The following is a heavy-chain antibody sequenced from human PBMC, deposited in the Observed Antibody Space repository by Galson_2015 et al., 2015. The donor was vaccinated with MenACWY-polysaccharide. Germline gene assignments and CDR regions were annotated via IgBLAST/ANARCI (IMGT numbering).Heavy chain of an antibody. V-gene: IGHV3-48*01. CDR3: ARERATVIADSNGMDV. J-gene: IGHJ6*02. Sequence: SLRLSCAASGFAFTRYSMNWVRQAPGKGLEWLSYITGSSDTIYYAVSVKGRFTISRDNAQNSLVLQLRSLTVEVTAVYYCARERATVIADSNGMDVWGQGTAVTVSS. CDR2: ITGSSDTI. D-gene: IGHD2-21*01. CDR1: GFAFTRYS.